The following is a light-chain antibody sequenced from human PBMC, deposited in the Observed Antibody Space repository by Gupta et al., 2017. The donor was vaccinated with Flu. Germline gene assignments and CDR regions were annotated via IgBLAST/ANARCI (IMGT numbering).Light chain of an antibody. CDR3: QHYNGWPLT. J-gene: IGKJ4*01. Sequence: EIVMTQSPGTLSVSPGERATLSCRASQTVNMNLAWYQQKPGRAPRLLISGASTRATGIPDRFSGSGSGTEFTLTISSLQSEDFAVYYCQHYNGWPLTFGGGTKV. CDR1: QTVNMN. V-gene: IGKV3-15*01. CDR2: GAS.